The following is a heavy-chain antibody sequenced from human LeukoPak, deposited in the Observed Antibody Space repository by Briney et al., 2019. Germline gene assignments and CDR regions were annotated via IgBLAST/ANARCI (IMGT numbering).Heavy chain of an antibody. CDR1: GGSFSNYF. Sequence: SETLSLTCAVYGGSFSNYFWTWIRQPPGKGLEWIGEINHSGSTNYNPSLKSRVTISVDTSKNQFSLKLNSVTAADTAVYYCARDNPRGTYYVDYWGQGTLVTVSS. V-gene: IGHV4-34*01. CDR3: ARDNPRGTYYVDY. J-gene: IGHJ4*02. CDR2: INHSGST. D-gene: IGHD3-16*01.